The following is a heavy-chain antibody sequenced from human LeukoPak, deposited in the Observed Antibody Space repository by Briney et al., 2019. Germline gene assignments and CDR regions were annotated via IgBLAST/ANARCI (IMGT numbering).Heavy chain of an antibody. CDR3: ARDNTGTRYHYYMDV. J-gene: IGHJ6*03. CDR1: GGSISSYY. Sequence: SETLSLTCTVSGGSISSYYWSWIRQPAGKGLEWIGRIYTSGSTNYNPSLKSRVTISVDKSKNQFSLKLSSVTAADTAVYYCARDNTGTRYHYYMDVWGKGTTATVSS. V-gene: IGHV4-4*07. CDR2: IYTSGST. D-gene: IGHD1-7*01.